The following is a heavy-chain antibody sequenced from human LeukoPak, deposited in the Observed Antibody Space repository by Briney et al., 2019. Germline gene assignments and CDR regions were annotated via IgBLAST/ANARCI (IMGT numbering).Heavy chain of an antibody. Sequence: GGSLRLSCAASGFTVSNSYVNWVRQAPGKGLEWVSSISSSSSYIYYADSVKGRFTISRDNAKNSLYLQMNSLRAEDTAVYYCARHTVTTFSDWFDPWGQGTLVTVSS. J-gene: IGHJ5*02. CDR3: ARHTVTTFSDWFDP. CDR1: GFTVSNSY. D-gene: IGHD4-17*01. V-gene: IGHV3-21*01. CDR2: ISSSSSYI.